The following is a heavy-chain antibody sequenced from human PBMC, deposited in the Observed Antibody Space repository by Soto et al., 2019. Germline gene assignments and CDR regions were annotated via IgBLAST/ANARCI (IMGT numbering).Heavy chain of an antibody. Sequence: AGSLRLSCAASGFTFSSYGINWVRQAPGKGLEWVAVIWDSGSRKYYADSVKGRFTISRDNSKNTLYLQMNSLRAEDTAVYYCARDGYCSGGSCYSYYYYGMDVWGQGTTVTVSS. J-gene: IGHJ6*02. CDR2: IWDSGSRK. CDR1: GFTFSSYG. V-gene: IGHV3-33*08. D-gene: IGHD2-15*01. CDR3: ARDGYCSGGSCYSYYYYGMDV.